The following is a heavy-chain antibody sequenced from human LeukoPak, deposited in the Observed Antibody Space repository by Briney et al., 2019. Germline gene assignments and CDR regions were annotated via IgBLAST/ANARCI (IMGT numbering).Heavy chain of an antibody. Sequence: PGGSLRLSCAASGFTFDDYGMSWVRQAPGKGLEWVSGINWNGGSTGYADSVKGRFTISRDNAKNSLYLQMNSLRAEDTALYYCARFGYSYGDGGNWFDPWGQGTLVTVSS. CDR2: INWNGGST. CDR1: GFTFDDYG. V-gene: IGHV3-20*04. CDR3: ARFGYSYGDGGNWFDP. D-gene: IGHD5-18*01. J-gene: IGHJ5*02.